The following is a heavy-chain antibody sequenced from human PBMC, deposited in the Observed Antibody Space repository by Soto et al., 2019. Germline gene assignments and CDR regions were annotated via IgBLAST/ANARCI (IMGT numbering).Heavy chain of an antibody. Sequence: QVQLVQSGAEVKKPGSSVKVSCKASGGTFSSYAISWVRQAPGQGLEWMGGIIPIFGTANYAQKFQGRVTITADESTSTAYMELSSLRSEDTAVYYCARAPPFGYGSSRYYYGMDVWGQGTTVTVSS. CDR3: ARAPPFGYGSSRYYYGMDV. V-gene: IGHV1-69*01. CDR2: IIPIFGTA. CDR1: GGTFSSYA. D-gene: IGHD6-13*01. J-gene: IGHJ6*02.